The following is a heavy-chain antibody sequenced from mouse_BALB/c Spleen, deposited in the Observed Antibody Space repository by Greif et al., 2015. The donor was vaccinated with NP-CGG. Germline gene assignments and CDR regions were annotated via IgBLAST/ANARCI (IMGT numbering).Heavy chain of an antibody. J-gene: IGHJ1*01. CDR3: ANWDWYFDV. Sequence: EVQRVESGAELVEPGASVKLSCTSSGFNIKDTYMHWVKQRPEQGLEWIGRIDPANGNTKYDPKFQGKATITADTSSNTAYLQLSSLTSEDTAVYYCANWDWYFDVWGAGTTVTVSS. CDR2: IDPANGNT. CDR1: GFNIKDTY. V-gene: IGHV14-3*02. D-gene: IGHD4-1*01.